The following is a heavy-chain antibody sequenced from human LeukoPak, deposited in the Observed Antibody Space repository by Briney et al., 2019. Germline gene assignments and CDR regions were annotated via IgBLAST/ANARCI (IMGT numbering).Heavy chain of an antibody. CDR2: IIPILGIA. Sequence: ASVKVSCKASGGTFSSYAISWVRQAPGQGLEWMGRIIPILGIANYAQKFQGRVTITADKSTSTAYMELSSLRSEDTAVYYCARDHGGSSWSSCNYWGQGTLVTVSS. V-gene: IGHV1-69*04. CDR3: ARDHGGSSWSSCNY. D-gene: IGHD6-13*01. J-gene: IGHJ4*02. CDR1: GGTFSSYA.